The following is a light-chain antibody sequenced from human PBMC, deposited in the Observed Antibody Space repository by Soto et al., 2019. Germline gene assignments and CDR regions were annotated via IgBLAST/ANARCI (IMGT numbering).Light chain of an antibody. CDR2: GNS. Sequence: QSVLTQPPSVSGAPGQRVTISCTGSSSNIGAGYDVHWYQQLPGTVPKLLIYGNSNRPSGVPDRFSGSKSGTSASLAITGLQAEDEADYYCHSYDSSLSVSVFGGGTKLTVL. J-gene: IGLJ3*02. CDR3: HSYDSSLSVSV. CDR1: SSNIGAGYD. V-gene: IGLV1-40*01.